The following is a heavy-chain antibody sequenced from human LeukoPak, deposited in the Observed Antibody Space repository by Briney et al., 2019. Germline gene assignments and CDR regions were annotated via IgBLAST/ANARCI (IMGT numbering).Heavy chain of an antibody. D-gene: IGHD3-10*01. V-gene: IGHV4-59*01. CDR1: GGSISSYY. CDR2: IYYSGST. CDR3: ARAVRGVRGVNGHYYMDV. J-gene: IGHJ6*03. Sequence: PSETLSLTCTVSGGSISSYYWSWIRQPPGKGLEWIGYIYYSGSTNYNPSLKSRVTISVDTSKNQFSLKLSSVTAADTAVYYCARAVRGVRGVNGHYYMDVWGKGTTVTVSS.